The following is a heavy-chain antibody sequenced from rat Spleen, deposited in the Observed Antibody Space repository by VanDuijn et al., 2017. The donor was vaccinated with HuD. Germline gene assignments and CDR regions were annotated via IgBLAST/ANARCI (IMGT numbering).Heavy chain of an antibody. V-gene: IGHV2-15*01. Sequence: QVQLKESGPGLVQPSQTLSLTCTVSGFSLTSYGVSWVRQPPGKGLEWMGGIWGDGSTNYNSALKSRLSISRDTSKSQVFLKMNSLQTEDTAIYFCTRADYWYFDFWGPGTMVTVSS. J-gene: IGHJ1*01. CDR2: IWGDGST. CDR1: GFSLTSYG. CDR3: TRADYWYFDF. D-gene: IGHD1-6*01.